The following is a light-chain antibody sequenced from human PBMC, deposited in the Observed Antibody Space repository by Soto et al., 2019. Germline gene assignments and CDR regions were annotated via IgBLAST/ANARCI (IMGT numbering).Light chain of an antibody. CDR1: QSLVYSDGNTY. CDR3: MQFAHFPRT. J-gene: IGKJ1*01. Sequence: DVVLTQTPLSSPVTLGQPASISCRSSQSLVYSDGNTYLSWLQQRPGQPPRPLIYQISNRFSGGPDRFSGSGAVTDFTLKISRVEAEDVRVYYCMQFAHFPRTFGQGTKLEI. V-gene: IGKV2-24*01. CDR2: QIS.